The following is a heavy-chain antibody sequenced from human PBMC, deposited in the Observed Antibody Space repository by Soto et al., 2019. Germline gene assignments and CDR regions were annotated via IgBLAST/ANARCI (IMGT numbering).Heavy chain of an antibody. CDR3: AREVPEIVGGLYYYYGMDV. V-gene: IGHV1-69*04. CDR1: GGTFISYT. J-gene: IGHJ6*02. CDR2: IIPILGIA. Sequence: SVKVSCKASGGTFISYTICWVRQAPGQGLEWMGRIIPILGIANYAQKFQGRVTITADKSTSTAYMELSSLRSEDTAVYYCAREVPEIVGGLYYYYGMDVRGQGTTVTVSS. D-gene: IGHD3-16*01.